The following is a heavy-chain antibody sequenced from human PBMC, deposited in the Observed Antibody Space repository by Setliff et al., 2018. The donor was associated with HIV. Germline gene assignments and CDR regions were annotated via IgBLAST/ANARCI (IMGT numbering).Heavy chain of an antibody. J-gene: IGHJ4*02. CDR1: GGTFSSYT. Sequence: SVKVSCKASGGTFSSYTISRVRQAPGQGLAWMGRIIPILGIANYAQKFQGRVTITADKYTSTAYLELSSLRSEDTAVYYCARDRGVIATHPFDYWGQGTLVTVSS. V-gene: IGHV1-69*04. CDR2: IIPILGIA. CDR3: ARDRGVIATHPFDY. D-gene: IGHD6-13*01.